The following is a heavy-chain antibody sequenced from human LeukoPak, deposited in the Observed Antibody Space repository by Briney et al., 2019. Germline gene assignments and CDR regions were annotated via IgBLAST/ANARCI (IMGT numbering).Heavy chain of an antibody. CDR3: ATTYYSILTGHIPL. J-gene: IGHJ4*02. Sequence: SETLSLTCAVYGGSFSGYYWSWIRQAPGKRLDWIGEINQSGSTNYNPSLKSRATISVDTSKNQLSLKLSSVTAADTAVYYCATTYYSILTGHIPLWGQGTLVTVSS. V-gene: IGHV4-34*01. D-gene: IGHD3-9*01. CDR1: GGSFSGYY. CDR2: INQSGST.